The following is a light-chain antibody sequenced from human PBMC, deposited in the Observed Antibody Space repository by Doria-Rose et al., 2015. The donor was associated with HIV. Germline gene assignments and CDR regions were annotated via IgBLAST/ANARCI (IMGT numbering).Light chain of an antibody. V-gene: IGKV1-39*01. CDR1: QSINTY. Sequence: DIRVTQSPSSLSASVGDRVTITCRANQSINTYLNWYQQRPARAPKLLIFAASSLQSGVPSRFSGSGSGTEFTITISSLQPEDFATYYCQQSYTIPLTFGGGTKVEI. J-gene: IGKJ4*01. CDR2: AAS. CDR3: QQSYTIPLT.